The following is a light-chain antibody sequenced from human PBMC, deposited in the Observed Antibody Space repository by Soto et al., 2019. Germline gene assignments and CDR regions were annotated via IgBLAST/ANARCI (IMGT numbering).Light chain of an antibody. J-gene: IGLJ1*01. Sequence: SVLTQPRSVSGSPGQSVTISCTGTSSDIGDYNYASWYQQHPGKAPQLIIYDVTKRPSGVPDRFSGSKSDNTASLTISGLQAEDEADYYCCSYAATNTFLFGTGTKVTVL. CDR3: CSYAATNTFL. CDR1: SSDIGDYNY. CDR2: DVT. V-gene: IGLV2-11*01.